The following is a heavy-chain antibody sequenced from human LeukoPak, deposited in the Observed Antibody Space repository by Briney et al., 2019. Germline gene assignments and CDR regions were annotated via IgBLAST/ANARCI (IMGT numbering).Heavy chain of an antibody. CDR2: IRSKTNSYAT. Sequence: GGSLRLSCAASGFTFSGSTMHWVRQASGKGLEWVGRIRSKTNSYATAYVASVKDRFTISRDDSKNTAYLQMNSLRTEDTAVYYCAREELGDHIAVPDYWGQGTLVTVSS. V-gene: IGHV3-73*01. J-gene: IGHJ4*02. CDR1: GFTFSGST. D-gene: IGHD2-15*01. CDR3: AREELGDHIAVPDY.